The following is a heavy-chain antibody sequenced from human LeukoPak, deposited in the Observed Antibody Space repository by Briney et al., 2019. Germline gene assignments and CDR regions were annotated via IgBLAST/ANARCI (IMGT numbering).Heavy chain of an antibody. CDR1: GFTFSSYG. CDR3: ARDRRGYSYGYGGKFDY. V-gene: IGHV3-30*03. CDR2: ISYDGSNK. Sequence: PGGSLRLSCTASGFTFSSYGMHWVRQAPGKGLEWVAVISYDGSNKYYADSVKGRFTISRDNSKNTLYVQMNSLRAEDTAVYYCARDRRGYSYGYGGKFDYWGQGTLVTVS. J-gene: IGHJ4*02. D-gene: IGHD5-18*01.